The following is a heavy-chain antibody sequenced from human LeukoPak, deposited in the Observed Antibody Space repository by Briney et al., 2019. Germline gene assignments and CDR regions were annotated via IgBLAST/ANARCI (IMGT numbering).Heavy chain of an antibody. J-gene: IGHJ5*02. V-gene: IGHV3-53*01. CDR3: ARKSLGIAAAGTFFGS. CDR1: GFTVSNNF. D-gene: IGHD6-13*01. Sequence: GGSLRLSCAASGFTVSNNFVTWVRQAPGKGLEWVSIIYSGGGTDYADSVKGRFTISRDNSKNTVYLQMNSLRAEDTAVYHCARKSLGIAAAGTFFGSWGQGTLVTVSS. CDR2: IYSGGGT.